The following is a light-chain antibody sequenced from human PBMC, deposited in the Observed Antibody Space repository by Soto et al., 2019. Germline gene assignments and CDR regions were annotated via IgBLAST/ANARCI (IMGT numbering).Light chain of an antibody. V-gene: IGKV1-39*01. CDR3: QQSYSTPPQYT. Sequence: DIQMTQSPSSLSASVGDRVTITCRATQSISTYLNWYQQIPGKAPKLLIYGASSLQSGVPSRFSASGSGTDFTLTISSLQPEDFAIYYCQQSYSTPPQYTFGQGTKVEIK. CDR1: QSISTY. CDR2: GAS. J-gene: IGKJ2*01.